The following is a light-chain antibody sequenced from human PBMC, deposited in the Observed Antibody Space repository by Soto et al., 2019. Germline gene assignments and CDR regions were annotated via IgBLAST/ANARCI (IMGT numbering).Light chain of an antibody. V-gene: IGKV1-39*01. CDR3: QQSYSTPPT. Sequence: DIKMTQSPSSLSASVGDRVTITCRASQYISNYLNWYQQKSGTAPKLLIHTASTLQSGVPSRFGGRGSGPDFTLTISSVQPDDFAIYFCQQSYSTPPTFGQGTTLEIK. CDR1: QYISNY. CDR2: TAS. J-gene: IGKJ2*01.